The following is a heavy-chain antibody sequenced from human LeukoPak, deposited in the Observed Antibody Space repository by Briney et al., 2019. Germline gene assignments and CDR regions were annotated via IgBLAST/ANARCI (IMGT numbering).Heavy chain of an antibody. CDR1: GFTFSSYW. V-gene: IGHV3-74*01. J-gene: IGHJ3*02. CDR3: TTEVPWDI. CDR2: INIDGSST. Sequence: PGGSLRLSCAASGFTFSSYWMHWVRQAPGKGLVWVSRINIDGSSTSYADSVKGRFTISRDNAKNTLYLQMNSLRAEDTAVYYCTTEVPWDIWGQGTMVTVSS. D-gene: IGHD1-1*01.